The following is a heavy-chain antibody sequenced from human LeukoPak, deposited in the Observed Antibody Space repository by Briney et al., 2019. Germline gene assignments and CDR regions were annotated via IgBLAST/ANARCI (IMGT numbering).Heavy chain of an antibody. J-gene: IGHJ4*02. Sequence: PGRSLRLSCAASGFSFDDYAMHWVRQAPGKGLEWVAGISWNSGSIDYVDSVKGRFTISRDNAKNSLYLQMNSLRAEDTAVYYCAKIPQVATYTVPNFDFWGQGTLVTVSS. D-gene: IGHD3-16*01. CDR1: GFSFDDYA. V-gene: IGHV3-9*01. CDR2: ISWNSGSI. CDR3: AKIPQVATYTVPNFDF.